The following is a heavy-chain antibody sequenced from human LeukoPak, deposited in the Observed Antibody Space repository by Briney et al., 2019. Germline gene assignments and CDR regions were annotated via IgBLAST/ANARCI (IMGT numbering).Heavy chain of an antibody. CDR1: GGSISSGGYY. Sequence: SETLSLTCTVSGGSISSGGYYWSWIRQHPGKGLEWIGYIYYSGSTYYNPSLKSRVTISVDTSKNQFSLKLSSVTAADTAVYYCARVVPGADYYDSSGYYYIWGQGTLVTVSS. CDR2: IYYSGST. D-gene: IGHD3-22*01. J-gene: IGHJ4*02. V-gene: IGHV4-31*03. CDR3: ARVVPGADYYDSSGYYYI.